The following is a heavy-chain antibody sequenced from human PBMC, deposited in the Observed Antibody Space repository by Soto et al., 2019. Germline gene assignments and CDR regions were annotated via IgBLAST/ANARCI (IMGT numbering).Heavy chain of an antibody. V-gene: IGHV1-46*01. CDR2: INPSGGST. D-gene: IGHD3-22*01. J-gene: IGHJ4*02. Sequence: GASVKVSCKASGYTFTSYYMHWVRQAPGQGLEWMGIINPSGGSTRYAQKFQGRVTMTRDASTSTVYMELSSLRSEDTAVYYCARGLIYDSSGYYFDDWGQGTLVTVSS. CDR1: GYTFTSYY. CDR3: ARGLIYDSSGYYFDD.